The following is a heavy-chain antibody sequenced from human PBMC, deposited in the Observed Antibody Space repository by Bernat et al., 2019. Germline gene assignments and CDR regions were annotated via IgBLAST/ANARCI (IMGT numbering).Heavy chain of an antibody. V-gene: IGHV3-15*01. CDR2: IKSKTDGGTT. D-gene: IGHD6-6*01. Sequence: EVQLVESGGGLVKPGGSLRLSCAASGFTFSNAWMSWVRQAPGKGLEWVGRIKSKTDGGTTDYAAPVKGRFTISRDDSKNTLYLQMNSLKTEDTTVYYCTTDRPLRIAAPVWGQGTLVTVSS. J-gene: IGHJ4*02. CDR1: GFTFSNAW. CDR3: TTDRPLRIAAPV.